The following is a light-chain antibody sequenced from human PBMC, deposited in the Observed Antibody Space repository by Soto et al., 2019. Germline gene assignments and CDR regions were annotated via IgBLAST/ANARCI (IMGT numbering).Light chain of an antibody. V-gene: IGKV1-39*01. CDR3: QHIYRDPLT. CDR1: QNIRTY. J-gene: IGKJ2*01. Sequence: DIQMTQSPSSLSASVGDRVTITCRASQNIRTYLNWYQQRPGKAPKFLIYAASSLQDGVPSMFSGCESGTDFTLSISSLQPADSATYYCQHIYRDPLTFGQRINLEIK. CDR2: AAS.